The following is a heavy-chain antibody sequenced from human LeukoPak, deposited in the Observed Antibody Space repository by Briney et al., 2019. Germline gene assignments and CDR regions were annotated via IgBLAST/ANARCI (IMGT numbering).Heavy chain of an antibody. J-gene: IGHJ4*02. CDR1: GFTFSSYS. CDR3: ARGTELLRSVCMDY. D-gene: IGHD2-15*01. V-gene: IGHV3-21*01. Sequence: GGSLRLSCAASGFTFSSYSMNWVRQAPGKGLEWVSSISSSSSYIYYADSVKGRFTISRDNAKNSLYLQMNSLRAEDTAVYYCARGTELLRSVCMDYWGQGALVTVSS. CDR2: ISSSSSYI.